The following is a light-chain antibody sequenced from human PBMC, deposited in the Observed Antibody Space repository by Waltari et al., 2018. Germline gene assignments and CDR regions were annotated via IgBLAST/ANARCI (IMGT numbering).Light chain of an antibody. CDR1: SGPSRNV. J-gene: IGLJ3*02. CDR3: ETGGHGTWV. Sequence: QLVVTQSPSASAPLGASVKLTCTLSSGPSRNVIAWLPQRPEKGPRYLLKVNSDGSHSKGDEIPDRFSGSSSGAERYLTISSLQSDDEADYYCETGGHGTWVFGGGTKLTVL. CDR2: VNSDGSH. V-gene: IGLV4-69*01.